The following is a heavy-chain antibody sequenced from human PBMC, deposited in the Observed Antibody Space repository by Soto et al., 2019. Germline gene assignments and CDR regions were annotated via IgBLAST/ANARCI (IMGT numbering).Heavy chain of an antibody. Sequence: QVQLVESGGGVVQPGRSLRLSCAASGFSFSSYGMHWVRQAPGKGLEWVAMISYDGTDEYYADSVKGRFTISRDNSKNTVYLQMNSLRAEDRAVYYCAKQESDGNGTFDYWGQGTLVTVSS. CDR2: ISYDGTDE. J-gene: IGHJ4*02. D-gene: IGHD1-1*01. CDR1: GFSFSSYG. CDR3: AKQESDGNGTFDY. V-gene: IGHV3-30*18.